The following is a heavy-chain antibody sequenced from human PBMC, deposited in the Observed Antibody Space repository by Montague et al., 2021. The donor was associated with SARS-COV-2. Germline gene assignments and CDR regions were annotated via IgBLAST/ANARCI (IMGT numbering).Heavy chain of an antibody. CDR1: GFTFSSYA. J-gene: IGHJ4*02. D-gene: IGHD6-13*01. V-gene: IGHV3-30*04. CDR3: AREGITAASKDFDY. CDR2: ISYNGTNE. Sequence: SLRLSCAASGFTFSSYAMHWVRQAPGKGLEWVAFISYNGTNEYYADSVRGRFTISRDNSKNSLYLQMNSLRAEDTAVYYCAREGITAASKDFDYWGQGTLVTVSS.